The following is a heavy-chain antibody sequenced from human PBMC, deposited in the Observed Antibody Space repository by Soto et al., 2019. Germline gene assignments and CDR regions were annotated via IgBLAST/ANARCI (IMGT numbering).Heavy chain of an antibody. D-gene: IGHD3-9*01. J-gene: IGHJ4*02. CDR1: GFTFSSYA. CDR3: AKEADILTGYSGGYFDY. Sequence: GALRLSCAASGFTFSSYAMGWVRQAPGKGLEWVSAISGSGGSTYYADSVKGRFTISRDNSKNTLYLQMNSLRAEDTAVYYCAKEADILTGYSGGYFDYWGQGTLVTVSS. CDR2: ISGSGGST. V-gene: IGHV3-23*01.